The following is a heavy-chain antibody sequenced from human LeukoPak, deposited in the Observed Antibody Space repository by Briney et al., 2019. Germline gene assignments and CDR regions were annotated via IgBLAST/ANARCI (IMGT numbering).Heavy chain of an antibody. CDR1: GFPFNTYW. V-gene: IGHV3-7*01. CDR3: ARGTGVYYIY. CDR2: IKPDGSDK. J-gene: IGHJ4*02. D-gene: IGHD1-26*01. Sequence: GGPLRLSCAASGFPFNTYWMSWVRQSPGKGLQWVANIKPDGSDKYYVDSVRGRFTVSRDNAKNSLYLHLSSLGADDTAVYYCARGTGVYYIYWGQGTLVSGSS.